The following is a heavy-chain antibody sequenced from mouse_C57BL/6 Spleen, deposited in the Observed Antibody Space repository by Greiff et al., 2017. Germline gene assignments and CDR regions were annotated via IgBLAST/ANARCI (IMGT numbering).Heavy chain of an antibody. CDR1: GYTFTSYW. CDR2: IHPNSGST. Sequence: QVQLQQPRAELVKPGASVKLSCKASGYTFTSYWMHWVKQRPGQGLEWIGMIHPNSGSTNYNEKFKSKATLTVDKSSSTAYMQLSSLTSEDSAVYYCAPFTTVVDGFAYWGQGTLVTVSA. D-gene: IGHD1-1*01. CDR3: APFTTVVDGFAY. J-gene: IGHJ3*01. V-gene: IGHV1-64*01.